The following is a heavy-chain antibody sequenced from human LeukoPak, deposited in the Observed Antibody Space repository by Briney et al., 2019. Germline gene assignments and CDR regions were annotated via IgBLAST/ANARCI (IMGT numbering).Heavy chain of an antibody. Sequence: SETLSLTCTVSGGSISSSSYYWGWIRQPPGKGLEWLGSIYYSGSTYYNPSLKSRVTISVDTSKNEFSLKLSSVTAADTAVYYCARGVRFGELFTNWGQGTLVTVSS. J-gene: IGHJ4*02. D-gene: IGHD3-10*01. CDR2: IYYSGST. CDR1: GGSISSSSYY. CDR3: ARGVRFGELFTN. V-gene: IGHV4-39*01.